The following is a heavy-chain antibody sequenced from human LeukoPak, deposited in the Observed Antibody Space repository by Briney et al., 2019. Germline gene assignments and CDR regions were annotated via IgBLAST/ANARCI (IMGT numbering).Heavy chain of an antibody. V-gene: IGHV4-38-2*01. CDR3: ARHCSSTCCYNLVRFDP. D-gene: IGHD2-2*02. J-gene: IGHJ5*02. Sequence: PSETLSLTCAVSGYSISSGYYWGWIRQPPGKGLEWIGSIYHSGSTYYNPSLKSRVTISVDTSKNQFSLKLSSVTAADTAVYYCARHCSSTCCYNLVRFDPWGQGTLVTVSS. CDR1: GYSISSGYY. CDR2: IYHSGST.